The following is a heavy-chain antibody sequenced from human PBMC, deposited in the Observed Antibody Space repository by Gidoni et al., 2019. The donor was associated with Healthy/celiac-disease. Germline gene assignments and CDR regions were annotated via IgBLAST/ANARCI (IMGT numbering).Heavy chain of an antibody. CDR2: SRGRGGST. J-gene: IGHJ6*02. V-gene: IGHV3-23*01. D-gene: IGHD3-10*01. CDR1: GFTFSSYP. CDR3: AKDLLWFGELDV. Sequence: EVQLLESGGGLVQPGGSLTLSCAASGFTFSSYPMSWVRQAPGKGLEWGAASRGRGGSTYYADSVKGRFTISRDNSKNTLYLQMNSLRAEDTAVYYCAKDLLWFGELDVWGQGTTVTVSS.